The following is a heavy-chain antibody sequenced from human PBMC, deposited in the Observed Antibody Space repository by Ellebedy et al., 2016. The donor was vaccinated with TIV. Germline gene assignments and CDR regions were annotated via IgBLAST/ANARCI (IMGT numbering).Heavy chain of an antibody. CDR2: IRSKAYGGTT. Sequence: PGGSLRLSCTASGFTFGDYAMSWVRQAPGKGLEWVGFIRSKAYGGTTEYAASVKGRFTISRDDSKSIAYLQMNSLKTEDTAVYYCTRDRGSSWYYYYYYGMDVWGQGTTVTVSS. CDR3: TRDRGSSWYYYYYYGMDV. J-gene: IGHJ6*02. D-gene: IGHD6-13*01. V-gene: IGHV3-49*04. CDR1: GFTFGDYA.